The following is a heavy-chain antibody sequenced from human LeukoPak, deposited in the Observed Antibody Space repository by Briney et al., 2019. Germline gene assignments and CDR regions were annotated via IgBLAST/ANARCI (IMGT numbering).Heavy chain of an antibody. V-gene: IGHV3-23*01. CDR1: GFTFSSYA. CDR3: AKDLSGYSYGPIPYYYYGMDV. Sequence: GGSLRFSCAASGFTFSSYAMSWVRQAPGKGLEWVSAISGSGGSTYYADSVKGRFTISRDNSKNTLYLQMNSLRAEDTAVYYCAKDLSGYSYGPIPYYYYGMDVWGQGTTVTVSS. D-gene: IGHD5-18*01. J-gene: IGHJ6*02. CDR2: ISGSGGST.